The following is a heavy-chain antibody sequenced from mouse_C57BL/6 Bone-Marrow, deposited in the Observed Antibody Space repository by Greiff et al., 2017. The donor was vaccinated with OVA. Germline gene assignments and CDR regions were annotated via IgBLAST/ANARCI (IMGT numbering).Heavy chain of an antibody. CDR3: ARYGCYAMDY. D-gene: IGHD2-2*01. CDR1: GSPFTSYW. J-gene: IGHJ4*01. Sequence: QVQLQQPGTALVTPVSSVQLSCKASGSPFTSYWMHWVKQRPGQGLEWIGNINPSNGGTNYNEKFKSKATLTVDKSSSTAYMQLSSLTSEDSAVYYCARYGCYAMDYWGQGTSVTVSS. CDR2: INPSNGGT. V-gene: IGHV1-53*01.